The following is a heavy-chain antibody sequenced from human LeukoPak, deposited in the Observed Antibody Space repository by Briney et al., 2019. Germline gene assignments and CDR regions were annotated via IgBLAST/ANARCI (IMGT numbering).Heavy chain of an antibody. J-gene: IGHJ4*02. CDR3: AKGRPRDVVIVPTAYLH. CDR1: GFTFSSYA. V-gene: IGHV3-23*01. D-gene: IGHD2-2*01. Sequence: GGSLRLSCAASGFTFSSYAMTWVRQAPGKGLEWVSGISGNGFNTFYADSMKGRLTISRDNSKNTLYLQLNSLRAEDTAVYYCAKGRPRDVVIVPTAYLHWGQGTLVTVSS. CDR2: ISGNGFNT.